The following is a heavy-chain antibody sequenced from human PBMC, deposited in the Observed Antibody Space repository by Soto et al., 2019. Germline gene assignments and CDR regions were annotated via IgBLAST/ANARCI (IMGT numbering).Heavy chain of an antibody. CDR3: AKDLWSGYPDYYFDY. V-gene: IGHV3-30-3*01. J-gene: IGHJ4*02. CDR2: ISYDGSNK. CDR1: GFTFSSYA. D-gene: IGHD3-3*01. Sequence: GGSLRLSCAASGFTFSSYAMHWVRQAPGKGLEWVAVISYDGSNKYYADSVKGRFTISRDNSKNTLYLQINSLRAEDTAVYYCAKDLWSGYPDYYFDYWGQGTLVTVSS.